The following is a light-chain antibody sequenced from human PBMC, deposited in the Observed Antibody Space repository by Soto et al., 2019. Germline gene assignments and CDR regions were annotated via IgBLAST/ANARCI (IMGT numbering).Light chain of an antibody. CDR3: QQYDSSIT. CDR2: TAS. CDR1: QSVSTSY. Sequence: EIVLTRSPGTLCLSPWERTTLSCRASQSVSTSYIAWYQQKPGQAPRLLISTASNRATGIPDRFRGSGSGTDFPLTISRLEPEDFAVYYCQQYDSSITFGQGTRLEIK. J-gene: IGKJ5*01. V-gene: IGKV3-20*01.